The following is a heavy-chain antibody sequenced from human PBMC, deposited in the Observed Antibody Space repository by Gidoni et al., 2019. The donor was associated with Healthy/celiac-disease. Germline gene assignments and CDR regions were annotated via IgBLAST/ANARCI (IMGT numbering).Heavy chain of an antibody. Sequence: QVQLVQSGAEVKTPGASVKVSCKASGYTFTSYDINWVRQATGQGLDWMGWMNPNSGNTGYSPKFQGKFTMTRNTSISTAYMELSSLRSEDTAVYYCARGRRYDSSCFGWFDPWGQGTLVTVSS. V-gene: IGHV1-8*01. CDR2: MNPNSGNT. J-gene: IGHJ5*02. CDR1: GYTFTSYD. D-gene: IGHD3-22*01. CDR3: ARGRRYDSSCFGWFDP.